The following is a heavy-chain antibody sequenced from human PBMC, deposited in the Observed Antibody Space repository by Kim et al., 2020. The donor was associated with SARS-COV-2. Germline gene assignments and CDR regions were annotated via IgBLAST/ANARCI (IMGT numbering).Heavy chain of an antibody. CDR3: ARFSEYYYDSSGLGDAFDI. J-gene: IGHJ3*02. Sequence: SVKVSCKASGGTFSSYAISWVRQAPGQGLEWMGGIIPIFGTANYAQKFQGRVTITADESTSTAYMELSSLRSEDTAVYYCARFSEYYYDSSGLGDAFDIWGQGTMVTVSS. D-gene: IGHD3-22*01. CDR1: GGTFSSYA. V-gene: IGHV1-69*13. CDR2: IIPIFGTA.